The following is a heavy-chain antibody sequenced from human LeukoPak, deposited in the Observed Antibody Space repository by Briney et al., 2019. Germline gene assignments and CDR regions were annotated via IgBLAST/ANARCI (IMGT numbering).Heavy chain of an antibody. D-gene: IGHD5-24*01. V-gene: IGHV4-34*01. CDR2: INHSGST. Sequence: SETLSLTCAVYGGSFSGYYWSWIRQPPGKGLEWIGEINHSGSTNYNPSLKSRVTISVDTSKNQFSLKLSSVTAADTAVYYCARVRRIDGYKPPDYWGQGTLVSVSS. CDR1: GGSFSGYY. CDR3: ARVRRIDGYKPPDY. J-gene: IGHJ4*02.